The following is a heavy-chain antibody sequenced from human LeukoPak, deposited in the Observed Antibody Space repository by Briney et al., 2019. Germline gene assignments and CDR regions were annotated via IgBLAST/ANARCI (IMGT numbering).Heavy chain of an antibody. J-gene: IGHJ5*02. CDR1: GYTFSNYA. V-gene: IGHV1-18*04. CDR2: ISPKSGRG. CDR3: ARDVVTDYYWWFDP. D-gene: IGHD3-9*01. Sequence: ASVKVSCKASGYTFSNYAISWVQQAPGQGLEWMGWISPKSGRGSYANNFQGRVTMTTDTSTSTVYMELTSLTSDDTAVYYCARDVVTDYYWWFDPWGQGTLVTVSS.